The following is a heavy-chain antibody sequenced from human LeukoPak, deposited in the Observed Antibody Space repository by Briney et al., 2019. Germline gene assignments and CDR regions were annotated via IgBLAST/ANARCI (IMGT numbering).Heavy chain of an antibody. CDR1: GFTFSSYA. CDR3: ATSTVAKYDY. D-gene: IGHD4-11*01. Sequence: GGSLRLSCAASGFTFSSYAMTWVRQAPGKGLEWVSAISGSGDSTFNADSVKGRFTISRDNSKNTLYLQMNSLRAEDTALYYCATSTVAKYDYWGQGTLVAVSS. V-gene: IGHV3-23*01. CDR2: ISGSGDST. J-gene: IGHJ4*02.